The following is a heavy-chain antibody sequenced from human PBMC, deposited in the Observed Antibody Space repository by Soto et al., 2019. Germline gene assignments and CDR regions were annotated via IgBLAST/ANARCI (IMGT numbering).Heavy chain of an antibody. D-gene: IGHD2-15*01. J-gene: IGHJ4*02. CDR1: GFTFSSYG. CDR2: IWYDGSNK. Sequence: QVQLVESGGGVVQPGRSLRLSCAASGFTFSSYGMHWVRQAPGKGLEWVAVIWYDGSNKYYADSVKGRFTISRDNSKNTLYLQMNSLRAEDTAVYYCARTSGVVDVLDYWGQGTLVTVSS. V-gene: IGHV3-33*01. CDR3: ARTSGVVDVLDY.